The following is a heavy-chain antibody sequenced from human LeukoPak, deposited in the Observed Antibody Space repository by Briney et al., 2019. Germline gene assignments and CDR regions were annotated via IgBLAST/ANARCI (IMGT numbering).Heavy chain of an antibody. CDR3: ARDRDQHRYWYFDL. V-gene: IGHV1-69*04. J-gene: IGHJ2*01. CDR2: IIPIFGIA. Sequence: SVKVSCKASGGTFSSYAISWVRQAPGQGLEWMGSIIPIFGIANYAQKFQGRVTITADKSTSTAYMELSSLRSEDTAVYYCARDRDQHRYWYFDLWGRGTLVTVSS. CDR1: GGTFSSYA.